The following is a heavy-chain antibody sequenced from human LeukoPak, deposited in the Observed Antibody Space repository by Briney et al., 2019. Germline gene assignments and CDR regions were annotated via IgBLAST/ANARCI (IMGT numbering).Heavy chain of an antibody. CDR3: ARRVRSGKSYYDFWSGYYDY. CDR1: GGSISSYY. V-gene: IGHV4-59*01. CDR2: IYYSGST. J-gene: IGHJ4*02. D-gene: IGHD3-3*01. Sequence: PSETLSLTCTVSGGSISSYYWSWIRQPPGKGLEWIGYIYYSGSTNYNPSLKSRVTISVDTSKNQFSLKLSSVTAADTAVYYCARRVRSGKSYYDFWSGYYDYWGQGTLVTVSS.